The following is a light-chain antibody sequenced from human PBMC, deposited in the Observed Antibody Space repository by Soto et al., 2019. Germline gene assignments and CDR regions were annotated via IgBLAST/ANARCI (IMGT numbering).Light chain of an antibody. CDR1: QSISSW. CDR2: DAS. J-gene: IGKJ4*01. CDR3: QQYNTYSSLT. Sequence: DIQMTESPSTLSASGGDRVTITCRASQSISSWLAWHQQKLGGAPRLLIYDASSLESGGPSRFSGSGYGTEFTLTISSLQPDDFATYYCQQYNTYSSLTFGGGTKVDIK. V-gene: IGKV1-5*01.